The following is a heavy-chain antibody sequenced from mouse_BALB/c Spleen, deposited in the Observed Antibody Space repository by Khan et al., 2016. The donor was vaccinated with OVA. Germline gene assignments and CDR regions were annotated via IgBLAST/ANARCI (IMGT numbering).Heavy chain of an antibody. CDR2: IDPFSGST. CDR1: GYSFTTYY. Sequence: VQLKESGPELMKPGASVKISCKASGYSFTTYYIHWVMQSHGTSLEWIGYIDPFSGSTTYNQNFKGKATLTVDNSSSTAYIHLSNLTSEDSAVYYCTRHGFVAWFTYWGQGTLVTVSA. CDR3: TRHGFVAWFTY. J-gene: IGHJ3*01. V-gene: IGHV1S135*01.